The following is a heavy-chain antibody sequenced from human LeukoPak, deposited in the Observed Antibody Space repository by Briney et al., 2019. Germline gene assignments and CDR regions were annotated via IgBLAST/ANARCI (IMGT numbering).Heavy chain of an antibody. V-gene: IGHV4-39*07. CDR1: GASISSGSNY. CDR3: ARVRLWFGDHLDDY. J-gene: IGHJ4*02. D-gene: IGHD3-10*01. CDR2: IYSSGGT. Sequence: PSETLSLTCSVSGASISSGSNYWGWIHQPPGKTLEWIGSIYSSGGTYYNSSLQSRVIIIIDTSKNQFSLKLSSVTAADTAVYYCARVRLWFGDHLDDYWGQGTLVTVSS.